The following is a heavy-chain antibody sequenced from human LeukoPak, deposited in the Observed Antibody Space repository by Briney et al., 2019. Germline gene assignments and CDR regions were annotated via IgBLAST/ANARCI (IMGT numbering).Heavy chain of an antibody. J-gene: IGHJ3*02. CDR1: GGSIRSDY. CDR2: IYYSGST. D-gene: IGHD2-2*01. V-gene: IGHV4-59*01. Sequence: SETLSLTCTVSGGSIRSDYWSWIRQPPGKGLEWIGYIYYSGSTNYNPSLTSRVTISVDTSKNQFSLKLSSVTAADTAVYYCASSSTAPPNDAFDIWGQGTMVTVSS. CDR3: ASSSTAPPNDAFDI.